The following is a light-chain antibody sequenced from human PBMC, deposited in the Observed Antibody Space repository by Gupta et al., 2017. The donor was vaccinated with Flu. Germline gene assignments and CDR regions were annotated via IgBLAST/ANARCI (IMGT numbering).Light chain of an antibody. CDR3: GTWDSSLSAPCV. Sequence: QSVLTQPPSVSAAPGQKVTISCSGSSSNIGNNYVSWYQQLPGTAPKLLIYENNKRPSGIPDRFSGSKSGTSATLGITGLQTGDEADYYCGTWDSSLSAPCVFGGGTKLNVL. CDR2: ENN. J-gene: IGLJ3*02. V-gene: IGLV1-51*02. CDR1: SSNIGNNY.